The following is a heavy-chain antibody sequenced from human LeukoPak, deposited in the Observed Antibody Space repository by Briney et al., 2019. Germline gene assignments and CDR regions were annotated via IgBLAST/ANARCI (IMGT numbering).Heavy chain of an antibody. CDR3: AHPSTPDYGGLDY. Sequence: GGSLRLSCAASGFTFSNYAMSWVRQAPGKGLEWVSAVSGSGATTYYADSVRGRFTISRDNSKNTLYLQMNSLRAEDTAVYFCAHPSTPDYGGLDYWGQGTLVTVSS. CDR1: GFTFSNYA. CDR2: VSGSGATT. V-gene: IGHV3-23*01. D-gene: IGHD4-17*01. J-gene: IGHJ4*02.